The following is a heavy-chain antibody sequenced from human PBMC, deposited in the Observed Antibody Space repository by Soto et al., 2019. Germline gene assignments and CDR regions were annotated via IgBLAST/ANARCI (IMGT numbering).Heavy chain of an antibody. Sequence: SETLSLTCSVSGGSISSGDYYWNWIRQPPGKGLEWIGHIYYSGSTYYNSSLKSRVTISLDTSKNQFSLKLSSVTAADTAVYYCARRSGSLWFGELSEGWFDPWGQGTLVTVSS. CDR3: ARRSGSLWFGELSEGWFDP. CDR1: GGSISSGDYY. CDR2: IYYSGST. D-gene: IGHD3-10*01. V-gene: IGHV4-30-4*01. J-gene: IGHJ5*02.